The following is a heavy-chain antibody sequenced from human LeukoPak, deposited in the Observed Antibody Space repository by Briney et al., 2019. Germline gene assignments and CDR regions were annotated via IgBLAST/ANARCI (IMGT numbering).Heavy chain of an antibody. CDR3: AKDRGGGSQLGDAYDV. V-gene: IGHV3-9*01. D-gene: IGHD5-24*01. CDR2: ISYSSETI. Sequence: GRSLRLSCAASGFPFDEHAMHWVRQAPGKGLEWVSGISYSSETIGYVDSVKGRFTISRDNVRKSLYLQMNSLRIEDTALYYCAKDRGGGSQLGDAYDVWGQGTMVSVSS. J-gene: IGHJ3*01. CDR1: GFPFDEHA.